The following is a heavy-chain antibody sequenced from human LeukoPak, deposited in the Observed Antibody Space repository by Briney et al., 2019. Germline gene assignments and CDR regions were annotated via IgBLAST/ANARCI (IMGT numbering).Heavy chain of an antibody. CDR2: INPNGGGT. CDR3: ARRYTDSSEGFDS. V-gene: IGHV1-2*02. CDR1: GYTITDYH. Sequence: ASVKVSCKASGYTITDYHIHWVRQAPGQGLEWMGWINPNGGGTNYAGKFQGRVTMTSDTSISTAYMDLSRLRSDDTAVYYCARRYTDSSEGFDSWGQGTLVTVSS. D-gene: IGHD6-6*01. J-gene: IGHJ4*02.